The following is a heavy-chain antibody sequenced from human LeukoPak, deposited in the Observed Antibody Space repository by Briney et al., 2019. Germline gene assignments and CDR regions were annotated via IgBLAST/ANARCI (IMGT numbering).Heavy chain of an antibody. Sequence: ASVKVSCKASGYTFTSYYMHWVRQAPGQGLEWMGIINPSGGSTSYAQKFQGRVTMTRDTSTSTVYMELSSLRSEDTAVYYCASCGRDGYSGYDCDFDYWGQGTLVTVSS. CDR1: GYTFTSYY. V-gene: IGHV1-46*01. CDR2: INPSGGST. D-gene: IGHD5-12*01. J-gene: IGHJ4*02. CDR3: ASCGRDGYSGYDCDFDY.